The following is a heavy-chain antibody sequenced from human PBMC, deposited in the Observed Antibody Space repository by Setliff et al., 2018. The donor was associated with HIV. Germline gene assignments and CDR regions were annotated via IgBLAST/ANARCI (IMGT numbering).Heavy chain of an antibody. CDR1: GFTLSSYW. CDR3: ARDLNSSPFDY. D-gene: IGHD6-13*01. Sequence: GESLKISCAASGFTLSSYWMSWVRQAPGKGLEWVANIKEDGSDKYYVDSVKGRFIISRDNAKNSLFLQMNSLRVEDTAVYYCARDLNSSPFDYWGQGTLGTVSS. CDR2: IKEDGSDK. V-gene: IGHV3-7*03. J-gene: IGHJ4*02.